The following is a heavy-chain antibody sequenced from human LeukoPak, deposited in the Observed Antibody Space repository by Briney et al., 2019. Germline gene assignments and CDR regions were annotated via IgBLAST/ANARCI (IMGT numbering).Heavy chain of an antibody. V-gene: IGHV1-46*01. J-gene: IGHJ4*02. CDR2: INPSGGST. D-gene: IGHD3-10*01. CDR3: ARDLIMVRGVMGD. CDR1: GYTFTSYY. Sequence: ASVKVSCKASGYTFTSYYMHWVRQAPGQGLEWMGIINPSGGSTSYAQKFQGRVTMTRDMSTSTVYMELSSLRSEDTAVYYCARDLIMVRGVMGDWGQGTLVTVSS.